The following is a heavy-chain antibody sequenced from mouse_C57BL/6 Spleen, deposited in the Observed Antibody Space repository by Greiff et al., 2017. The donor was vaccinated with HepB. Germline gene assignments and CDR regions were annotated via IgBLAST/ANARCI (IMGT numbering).Heavy chain of an antibody. Sequence: QVQLQQSGAELVRPGASVTLSCKASGYTFTDYEMHWVKQTPVHGLEWIGAIDPETGGTAYNQKFKGKAILTADKSSSTAYMELRSLTSEDSAVYYCTRDCDEAYWGQGTLVTVSA. CDR3: TRDCDEAY. V-gene: IGHV1-15*01. CDR2: IDPETGGT. J-gene: IGHJ3*01. CDR1: GYTFTDYE.